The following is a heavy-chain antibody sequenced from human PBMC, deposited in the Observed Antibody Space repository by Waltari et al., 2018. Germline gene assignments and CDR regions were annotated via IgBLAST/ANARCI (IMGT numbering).Heavy chain of an antibody. CDR1: GGTFSSYA. Sequence: VQLVQSGAEVKKPGATVKISCKVSGGTFSSYAISWVRQAPGQGLEWMGGIIPIFGTANYAQKFQGRVTITADESTSTAYMELSSLRSEDTAVYYCARSYGRPRPFDYWGQGTLVTVSS. V-gene: IGHV1-69*13. CDR2: IIPIFGTA. J-gene: IGHJ4*02. D-gene: IGHD3-10*01. CDR3: ARSYGRPRPFDY.